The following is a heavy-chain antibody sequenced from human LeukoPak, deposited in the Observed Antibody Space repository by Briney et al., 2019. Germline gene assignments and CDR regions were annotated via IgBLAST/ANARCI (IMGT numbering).Heavy chain of an antibody. CDR2: ISSSGSTI. V-gene: IGHV3-11*01. Sequence: PGGSLRLSCAASGFTFSDYYMSWIRQAPGKGLEWVSYISSSGSTIYYADSVKGRFTISRDNAKNSLYLQMNSLRAEDTAVYYCAKDSGMVITEYFQHWGQGTLVTVSS. J-gene: IGHJ1*01. CDR3: AKDSGMVITEYFQH. CDR1: GFTFSDYY. D-gene: IGHD3-3*01.